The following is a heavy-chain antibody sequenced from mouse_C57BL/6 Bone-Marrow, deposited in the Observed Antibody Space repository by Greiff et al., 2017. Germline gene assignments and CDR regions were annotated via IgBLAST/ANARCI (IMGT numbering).Heavy chain of an antibody. V-gene: IGHV1-81*01. J-gene: IGHJ4*01. CDR3: AREGYYYAMDY. CDR1: GYTFTSYG. Sequence: VQLQQSGAELARPGASVKLSCKASGYTFTSYGISWVKQRTGQGLEWIGEIYPRSGNPYYNEKFQGQATLTADKSSSTAYMELRSLTSEDSAVXFCAREGYYYAMDYWGQGTSVTVSS. D-gene: IGHD2-2*01. CDR2: IYPRSGNP.